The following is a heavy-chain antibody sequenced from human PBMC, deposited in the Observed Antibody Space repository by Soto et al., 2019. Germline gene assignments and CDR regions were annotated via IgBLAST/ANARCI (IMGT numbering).Heavy chain of an antibody. J-gene: IGHJ3*02. CDR2: ISGSGGST. D-gene: IGHD3-22*01. V-gene: IGHV3-23*01. CDR1: GFTFSSYA. CDR3: AKAGDSSGYYYLAAFDI. Sequence: VGSLRLSCAASGFTFSSYAMSWVRQAPGKGLEWVSAISGSGGSTYYADSVKGRFTISRDNSKNTLYLQMNSLRAEDTAVYYCAKAGDSSGYYYLAAFDIWGQGTMVTVSS.